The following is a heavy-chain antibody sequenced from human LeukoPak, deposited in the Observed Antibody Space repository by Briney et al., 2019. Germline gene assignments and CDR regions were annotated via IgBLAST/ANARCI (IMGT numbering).Heavy chain of an antibody. D-gene: IGHD3-16*02. CDR3: ARGNYDYVWGSYRQEWFDP. V-gene: IGHV3-30*04. CDR2: ISYDGSNK. CDR1: GFTFSSYA. Sequence: GGSLRLSCAASGFTFSSYAMHWVRQAPGKGLEWVAVISYDGSNKYYADSVKGRFTISRDNSKNTLYLQMNSLRAEDTAVYYCARGNYDYVWGSYRQEWFDPWGQGTLVTVSS. J-gene: IGHJ5*02.